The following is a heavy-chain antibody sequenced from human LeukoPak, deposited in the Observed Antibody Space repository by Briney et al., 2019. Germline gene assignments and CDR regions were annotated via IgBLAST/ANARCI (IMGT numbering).Heavy chain of an antibody. CDR3: AVGKDIVVVPAASMLVSYYGMDV. D-gene: IGHD2-2*01. V-gene: IGHV1-8*01. CDR2: MNPNSGNT. J-gene: IGHJ6*04. CDR1: GYTFTSYD. Sequence: GASVKVSCKASGYTFTSYDINWVRQATGQGLEWMGWMNPNSGNTGYAQKFQGRVTITADESTSTAYMELSSLRSEDTAVYYCAVGKDIVVVPAASMLVSYYGMDVWGKGTTVTVSS.